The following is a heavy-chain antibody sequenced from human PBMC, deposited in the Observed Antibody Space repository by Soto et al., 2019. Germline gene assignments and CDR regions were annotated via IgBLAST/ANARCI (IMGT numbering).Heavy chain of an antibody. V-gene: IGHV3-23*01. Sequence: SLGLSCAASGFPFSTYAMSWVRQAPGKGLEWVSAISGSGGETYYADSLGGRFTISRDNSINTLYLQMNSLRTEDTAVYYCAHPRGYGVFDAYDIWGQGALVTVSS. D-gene: IGHD4-17*01. J-gene: IGHJ3*02. CDR1: GFPFSTYA. CDR3: AHPRGYGVFDAYDI. CDR2: ISGSGGET.